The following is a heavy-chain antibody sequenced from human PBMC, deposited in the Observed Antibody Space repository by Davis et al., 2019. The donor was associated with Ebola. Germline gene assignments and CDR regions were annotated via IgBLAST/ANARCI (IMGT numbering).Heavy chain of an antibody. J-gene: IGHJ5*02. V-gene: IGHV5-10-1*01. CDR3: ARHYYGSGSYYWFDP. Sequence: KVSCKGSAFLFPFYWISWVRQMPGQGLEWMGRIDPSDSYTNYSPSFQGHVTISADKSISTAYLQWSSLKASDTAMYYCARHYYGSGSYYWFDPWGQGTLVTVST. CDR1: AFLFPFYW. D-gene: IGHD3-10*01. CDR2: IDPSDSYT.